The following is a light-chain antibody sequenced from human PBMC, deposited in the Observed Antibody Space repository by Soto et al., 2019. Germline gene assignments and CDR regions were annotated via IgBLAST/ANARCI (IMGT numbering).Light chain of an antibody. CDR1: NIGSKS. Sequence: SYELTQPPSVSVAPGETASITCGGNNIGSKSVHWYQQKPGQAPVLVIYYDSDRPSGSPERFSGSNSGNTATLTISGVEAGDEADYYCQVWNTSGDHVVFGGGTKLTVL. V-gene: IGLV3-21*04. J-gene: IGLJ2*01. CDR2: YDS. CDR3: QVWNTSGDHVV.